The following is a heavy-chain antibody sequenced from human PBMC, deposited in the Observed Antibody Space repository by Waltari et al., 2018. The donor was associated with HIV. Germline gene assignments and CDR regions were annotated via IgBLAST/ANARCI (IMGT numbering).Heavy chain of an antibody. V-gene: IGHV3-48*03. D-gene: IGHD3-22*01. CDR3: SGKLYNSSSYY. Sequence: EEQLVEAGGGLVQPGGSLRLSCEASGFNLSSYNINWVRQAPGQGLEWISLISMKSSTILYAESVKGRFIVSRDNTKNSVYLQMNNLGAEDTAVYYCSGKLYNSSSYY. CDR2: ISMKSSTI. CDR1: GFNLSSYN. J-gene: IGHJ6*01.